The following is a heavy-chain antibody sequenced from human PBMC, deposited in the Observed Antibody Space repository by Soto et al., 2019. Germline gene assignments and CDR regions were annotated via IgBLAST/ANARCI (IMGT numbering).Heavy chain of an antibody. D-gene: IGHD3-22*01. CDR2: ISYGGGTT. Sequence: GGSLRLSCTASAFTFCRYSMNWVRTAPGKGLEWVSAISYGGGTTYYADSVKGRFTISRDNSKNTLYLQMNSLRAEDTAVYYCAKNPGYYYDSTGYHFDYWGQGTLVTV. CDR1: AFTFCRYS. V-gene: IGHV3-23*01. J-gene: IGHJ4*02. CDR3: AKNPGYYYDSTGYHFDY.